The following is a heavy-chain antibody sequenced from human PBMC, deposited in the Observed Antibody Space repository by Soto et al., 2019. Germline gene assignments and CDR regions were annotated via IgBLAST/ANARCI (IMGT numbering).Heavy chain of an antibody. Sequence: ATVKFSRTASGYTVTSNYMHWVRPAPGQGLEWMGIINPSGGSTSYAQKFQGRVTMTRDTSTSTVYMELSSLRSEDTAVYYCAREGRLDYEYVWRSYRQNAFDCWGQGTMVTVSS. J-gene: IGHJ3*01. CDR3: AREGRLDYEYVWRSYRQNAFDC. D-gene: IGHD3-16*01. CDR1: GYTVTSNY. CDR2: INPSGGST. V-gene: IGHV1-46*01.